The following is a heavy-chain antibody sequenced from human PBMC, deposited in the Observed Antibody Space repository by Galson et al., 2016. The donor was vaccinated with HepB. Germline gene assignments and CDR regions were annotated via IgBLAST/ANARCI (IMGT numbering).Heavy chain of an antibody. Sequence: TLSLTCTVSGGSISSGSYSWNWIRQPAGKGLEWIGRIYTSGSTNYNPSLKSRVTISVDTSKNQFSLKLNSVNAADTAVYYCASSHCSGGSCYPRYLALWGRGTLVTVSS. CDR3: ASSHCSGGSCYPRYLAL. CDR2: IYTSGST. V-gene: IGHV4-61*02. CDR1: GGSISSGSYS. J-gene: IGHJ2*01. D-gene: IGHD2-15*01.